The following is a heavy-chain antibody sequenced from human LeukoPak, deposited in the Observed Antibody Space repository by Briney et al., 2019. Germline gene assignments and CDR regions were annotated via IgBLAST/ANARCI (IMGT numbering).Heavy chain of an antibody. J-gene: IGHJ5*02. CDR1: GGSISSSGYY. CDR3: ARHEYSGSYYGLSWFDP. D-gene: IGHD1-26*01. V-gene: IGHV4-39*01. CDR2: IYYSGST. Sequence: SETLSLTCTVSGGSISSSGYYWGWIRQPPGKGLEWIPSIYYSGSTYYNPSLKSRVTISVDTSKNQLSLKLSSLTAADTAVYYCARHEYSGSYYGLSWFDPWGQGTLVTVSS.